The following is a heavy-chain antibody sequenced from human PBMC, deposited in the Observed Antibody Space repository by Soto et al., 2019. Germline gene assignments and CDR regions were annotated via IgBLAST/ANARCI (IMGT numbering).Heavy chain of an antibody. CDR2: IYHSGST. CDR1: GGSISSGCYY. CDR3: ARGLTVTTVGWFDP. D-gene: IGHD4-17*01. J-gene: IGHJ5*02. Sequence: QVQLQESGPGLVKPSQTLSLTCTVSGGSISSGCYYWSWIRQHPGKGLEWIGYIYHSGSTYYNPSLYSRVTXXVXTXRNQYSLKLSSVTAAVTAGYYCARGLTVTTVGWFDPWGQGTMVTVSS. V-gene: IGHV4-31*03.